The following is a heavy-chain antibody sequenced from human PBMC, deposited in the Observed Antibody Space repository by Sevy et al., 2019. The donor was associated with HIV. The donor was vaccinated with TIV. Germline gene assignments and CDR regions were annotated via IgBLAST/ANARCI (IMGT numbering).Heavy chain of an antibody. CDR3: AREPIVVVVAANMNAFDI. Sequence: ASVKVSCKASGYTFTSYYMHWVRQAPGQGLEWMGIINPSGGSTSYAQKFQGRVTMTRDTSTSTVYMELSSLRSEDTAVYYCAREPIVVVVAANMNAFDIWGQGTMVTVSS. J-gene: IGHJ3*02. V-gene: IGHV1-46*01. D-gene: IGHD2-15*01. CDR2: INPSGGST. CDR1: GYTFTSYY.